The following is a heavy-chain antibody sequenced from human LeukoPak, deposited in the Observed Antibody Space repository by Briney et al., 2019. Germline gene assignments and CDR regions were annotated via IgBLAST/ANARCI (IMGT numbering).Heavy chain of an antibody. CDR2: IYPGDSDT. CDR3: VRTSSNSFNI. J-gene: IGHJ3*02. D-gene: IGHD1-1*01. V-gene: IGHV5-51*01. Sequence: GESLKISCEGSGYSFSTYWIAWVRQMPGKGPEWMGIIYPGDSDTRYSPSFQGQVTISADKSISTAYLQWSSLKASDTAMYYCVRTSSNSFNIWGQGTMVTVSS. CDR1: GYSFSTYW.